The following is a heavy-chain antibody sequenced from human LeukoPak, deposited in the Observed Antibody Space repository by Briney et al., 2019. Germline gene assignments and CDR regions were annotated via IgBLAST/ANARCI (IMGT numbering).Heavy chain of an antibody. J-gene: IGHJ3*02. Sequence: SETLSLTCTVSGGSISSYYWSWIRQPPGKGLEWIGYIYYSGSTNYNPSLRSRVTISVDTSKNQFSLKLSSVTAADTAVYHCARHMTVTYDAFDIWGQGTMVTVSS. CDR1: GGSISSYY. CDR3: ARHMTVTYDAFDI. CDR2: IYYSGST. D-gene: IGHD3-22*01. V-gene: IGHV4-59*08.